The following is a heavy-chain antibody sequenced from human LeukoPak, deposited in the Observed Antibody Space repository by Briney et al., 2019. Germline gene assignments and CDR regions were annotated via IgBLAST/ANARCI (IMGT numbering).Heavy chain of an antibody. Sequence: SETLSLTCTVSGYSIRSGYYWSWIRQPPGKGLEWIGYIYCSGSTNYNPSLKSRVTISVDTSKNQFSLKLSSVTAADTAVYYCARDHCSGGSCYPGWFDPWGQGTLVTVSS. J-gene: IGHJ5*02. CDR3: ARDHCSGGSCYPGWFDP. CDR1: GYSIRSGYY. D-gene: IGHD2-15*01. CDR2: IYCSGST. V-gene: IGHV4-61*01.